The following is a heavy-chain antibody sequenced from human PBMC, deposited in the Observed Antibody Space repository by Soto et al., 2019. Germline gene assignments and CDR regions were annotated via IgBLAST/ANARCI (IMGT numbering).Heavy chain of an antibody. Sequence: ASVKVSCKASGYTFTSYGISWVRQAPGQGLEWMGLISAYNGNTNYAQKLQGRVTMTTDTSTSTAYMELRSLRSDDTAVYYCARVIDYIWGSYRYTYFDYWAREPWSPSPQ. CDR1: GYTFTSYG. D-gene: IGHD3-16*02. CDR3: ARVIDYIWGSYRYTYFDY. V-gene: IGHV1-18*01. CDR2: ISAYNGNT. J-gene: IGHJ4*02.